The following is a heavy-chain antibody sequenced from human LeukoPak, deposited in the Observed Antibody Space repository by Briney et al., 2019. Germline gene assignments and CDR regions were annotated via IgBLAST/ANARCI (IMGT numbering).Heavy chain of an antibody. V-gene: IGHV3-74*01. Sequence: PGVSLRLSCAASGFTFSTYCMHLVGQAPGKGPMWVSRICPDGTVTNYADSVKARFIIFRDNARNTVYLQMNTLRVEDTAVYYCVRDFRSADYWGQGTLVTVSS. J-gene: IGHJ4*02. CDR2: ICPDGTVT. CDR3: VRDFRSADY. CDR1: GFTFSTYC.